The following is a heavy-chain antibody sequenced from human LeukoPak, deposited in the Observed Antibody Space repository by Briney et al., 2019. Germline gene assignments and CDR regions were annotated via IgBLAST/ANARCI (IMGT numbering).Heavy chain of an antibody. CDR1: GFTFGDYA. J-gene: IGHJ4*02. V-gene: IGHV3-49*04. CDR2: ISSKAYGGTT. CDR3: TRDQTPYY. Sequence: GGSLRLSCTASGFTFGDYAMTWVRQAPGKGLEWVGFISSKAYGGTTEYAASVKGRFTISRDDSKSIAYLQMNSLKTEDTAVYYCTRDQTPYYWGQGTLVTVSS.